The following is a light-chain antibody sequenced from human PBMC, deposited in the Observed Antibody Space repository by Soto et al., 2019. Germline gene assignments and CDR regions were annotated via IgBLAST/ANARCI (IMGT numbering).Light chain of an antibody. CDR3: QSYDSSLSGYVV. Sequence: QSVLTQPPSVSGAPGQRVTISCTGSSSNIGAGYDVHWYQQLPGTAPKLLIYGNSNRPSGVPDRFSGSKSGSSASLASTGHQAEDDADYYCQSYDSSLSGYVVFGGGTKLTVL. J-gene: IGLJ2*01. CDR2: GNS. CDR1: SSNIGAGYD. V-gene: IGLV1-40*01.